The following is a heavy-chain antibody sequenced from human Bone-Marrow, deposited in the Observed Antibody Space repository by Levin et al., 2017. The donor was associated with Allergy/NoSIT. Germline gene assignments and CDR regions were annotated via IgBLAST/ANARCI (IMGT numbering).Heavy chain of an antibody. CDR1: GDSISSSNW. J-gene: IGHJ5*02. CDR2: RHPSGST. V-gene: IGHV4-4*02. D-gene: IGHD2-2*01. CDR3: ARARAGCSSGSCYLDP. Sequence: SETLSLTCAVSGDSISSSNWWNWVRQSPGKGLEWIGERHPSGSTNYNPSLKSRVTISIDKSKNQASLELRSVTAADMAVYYCARARAGCSSGSCYLDPWGQGSLVTVSS.